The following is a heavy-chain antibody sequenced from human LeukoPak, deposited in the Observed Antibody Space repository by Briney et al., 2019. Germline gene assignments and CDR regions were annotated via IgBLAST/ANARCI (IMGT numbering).Heavy chain of an antibody. Sequence: GGSLRLSCAASGFTFSSYNMNWVRQAPGKGLEWVAVISYDGSNKYYADSVKGRFTISRDNSKNTLYLQMNSLRAEDTAVYYCATYSSSNGREFQYWGQGTLVTVSS. D-gene: IGHD2-2*01. CDR3: ATYSSSNGREFQY. V-gene: IGHV3-30*03. J-gene: IGHJ1*01. CDR1: GFTFSSYN. CDR2: ISYDGSNK.